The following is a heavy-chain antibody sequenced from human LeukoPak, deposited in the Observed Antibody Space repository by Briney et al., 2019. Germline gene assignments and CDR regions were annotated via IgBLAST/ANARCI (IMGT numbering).Heavy chain of an antibody. CDR2: IYSGGST. J-gene: IGHJ4*02. Sequence: GGSLRLSCVASGLTVSSNYMSWVRQAPGKGLEWVSGIYSGGSTKYTDSVEGRFTISRDISENTVYLQMNSLRSEDSAVYYCARDLRVYYDGSGCFWGQGTLVTVSS. CDR3: ARDLRVYYDGSGCF. V-gene: IGHV3-53*01. D-gene: IGHD3-22*01. CDR1: GLTVSSNY.